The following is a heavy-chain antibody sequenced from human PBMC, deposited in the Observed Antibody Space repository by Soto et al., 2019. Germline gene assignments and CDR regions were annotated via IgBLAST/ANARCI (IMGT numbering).Heavy chain of an antibody. CDR3: ARGVLY. J-gene: IGHJ4*02. CDR2: IFYSGTT. V-gene: IGHV4-31*03. D-gene: IGHD1-1*01. CDR1: GGSISSGGYF. Sequence: QVQLQESGPGLVKPSQTLSLTCTVSGGSISSGGYFWSWIRQPPGKGLEWIGNIFYSGTTYYNPSLKSRVTISVDTSKNQFSLELSAVTAAATAVYFCARGVLYWGQGTLVTVSS.